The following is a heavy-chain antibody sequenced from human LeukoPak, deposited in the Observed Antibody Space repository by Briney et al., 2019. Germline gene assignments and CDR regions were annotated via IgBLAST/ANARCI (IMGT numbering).Heavy chain of an antibody. V-gene: IGHV4-31*03. CDR3: ARSPLEAAVGLVDY. D-gene: IGHD1-26*01. Sequence: SQTLSLTCTVSGGSISSGGYYWSWIRQHPGKGLEWIGYIYPTGITFYNPPLKSRVTISVDTSKNQFSVNLRSVTAADTAVYYCARSPLEAAVGLVDYWGQGTLVTVSS. CDR2: IYPTGIT. CDR1: GGSISSGGYY. J-gene: IGHJ4*02.